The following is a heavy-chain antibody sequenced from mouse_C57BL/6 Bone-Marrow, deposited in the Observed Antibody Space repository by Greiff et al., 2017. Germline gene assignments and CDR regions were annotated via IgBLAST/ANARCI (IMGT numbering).Heavy chain of an antibody. CDR2: IHPNSGST. D-gene: IGHD2-5*01. V-gene: IGHV1-64*01. Sequence: VQLQQPGAELVKPGASVKLSCKASGYTFTSYWMHWVKQRPGQGLEWIGMIHPNSGSTNYNEKFKSKATLTVDKSSSTAYMQLSSLTSEDSAVYYCARVDSNYVDWYFDVWGTGTTVTVSS. J-gene: IGHJ1*03. CDR1: GYTFTSYW. CDR3: ARVDSNYVDWYFDV.